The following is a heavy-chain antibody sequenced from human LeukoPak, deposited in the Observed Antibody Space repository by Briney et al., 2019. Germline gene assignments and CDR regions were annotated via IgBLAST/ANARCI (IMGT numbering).Heavy chain of an antibody. CDR3: ARDYGYGYDTGFDP. D-gene: IGHD5-18*01. CDR2: INPNSGGT. J-gene: IGHJ5*02. V-gene: IGHV1-2*02. CDR1: GYTFTGYY. Sequence: ASVKVSCKASGYTFTGYYMHWVRQAPGQGLEWMGWINPNSGGTNYAQKFQGRVTMTRDTSISTAYMELSRLRSDDTAVYYCARDYGYGYDTGFDPWGQGTLVTVSS.